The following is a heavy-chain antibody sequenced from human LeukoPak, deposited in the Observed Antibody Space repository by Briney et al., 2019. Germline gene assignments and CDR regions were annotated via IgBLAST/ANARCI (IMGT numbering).Heavy chain of an antibody. J-gene: IGHJ4*02. CDR1: GFTVSSNY. V-gene: IGHV3-53*01. D-gene: IGHD2-8*01. CDR2: IYSGGST. Sequence: GGSLRLSCAASGFTVSSNYMSWVRQAPGKGLGWVSVIYSGGSTYYADSVKGRFTISRDNSKNTLYLQMNSLRAEDTAVYYCAREGGSTKYHFDYWGQGTLVTVSS. CDR3: AREGGSTKYHFDY.